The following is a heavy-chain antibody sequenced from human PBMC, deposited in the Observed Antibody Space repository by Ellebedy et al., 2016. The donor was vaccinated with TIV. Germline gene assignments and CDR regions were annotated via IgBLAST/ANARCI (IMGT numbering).Heavy chain of an antibody. Sequence: MPSETLSLTCTVSGDSISPYYWNWIRQPPGKGLEWIGYIYYSGRANYNPSLKSRVTISVDRSKNQFSLNLSSVTAADTAMYYCARQHDPKYNNYMDVWGKGTTVTVSS. V-gene: IGHV4-59*01. J-gene: IGHJ6*03. CDR1: GDSISPYY. CDR2: IYYSGRA. CDR3: ARQHDPKYNNYMDV.